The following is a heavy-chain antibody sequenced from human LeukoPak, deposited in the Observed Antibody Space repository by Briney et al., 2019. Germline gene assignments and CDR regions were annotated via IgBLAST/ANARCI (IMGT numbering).Heavy chain of an antibody. CDR1: GGSISSGGYY. V-gene: IGHV4-61*03. Sequence: SQTLSLTCTVSGGSISSGGYYWSWIRQPPGKGLEWIGYIYYSGSTNYNPSLKSRVTISVDTSKNHFSLKLSSVTAADTAVYYCARDAGSGWFYYFDYWGQGTLVTVSS. D-gene: IGHD6-19*01. CDR2: IYYSGST. CDR3: ARDAGSGWFYYFDY. J-gene: IGHJ4*02.